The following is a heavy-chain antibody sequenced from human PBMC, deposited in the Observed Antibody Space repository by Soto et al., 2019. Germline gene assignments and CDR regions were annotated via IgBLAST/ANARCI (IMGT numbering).Heavy chain of an antibody. CDR3: AKERECSSTSCYAGWGNWFDP. V-gene: IGHV3-23*01. CDR2: ISDSGGRT. D-gene: IGHD2-2*01. Sequence: EVQLLESGGGLVQPGGSLRLSCAASGFTFSSYAMSWVRQAPGKGLEWVSAISDSGGRTYYADSVKGRFTISRDNSKNRVYLLMNSLRAEDTAVYYCAKERECSSTSCYAGWGNWFDPWGQGTLVTVSS. CDR1: GFTFSSYA. J-gene: IGHJ5*02.